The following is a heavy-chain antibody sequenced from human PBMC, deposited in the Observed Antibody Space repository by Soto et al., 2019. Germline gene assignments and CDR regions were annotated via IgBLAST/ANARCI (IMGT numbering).Heavy chain of an antibody. CDR2: IYYSGST. Sequence: SETLSLTCTVSGGSISSSSYYWGWIRQPPGKGLEWIGSIYYSGSTYYNPSLKSRVTISVDTSKNQFSLKLSSVTAADTAVYYCARHAGDIVLRFLEWSSNWFDPWGQGTLVTVSS. V-gene: IGHV4-39*01. CDR1: GGSISSSSYY. CDR3: ARHAGDIVLRFLEWSSNWFDP. J-gene: IGHJ5*02. D-gene: IGHD3-3*01.